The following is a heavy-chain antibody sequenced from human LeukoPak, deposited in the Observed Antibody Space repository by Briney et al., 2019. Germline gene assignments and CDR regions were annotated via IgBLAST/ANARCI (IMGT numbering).Heavy chain of an antibody. CDR3: AKGGVPGGYSYATGFHY. J-gene: IGHJ4*02. Sequence: GGSLRLSCSASGFTFSTYAMNWVRQAPGKGLEWVSYISGSGGVKYHADSVKGRFTISRDNSKSTLYLQMNSLRAEDTAVYYCAKGGVPGGYSYATGFHYWGQGTLVTVSS. CDR1: GFTFSTYA. V-gene: IGHV3-23*01. D-gene: IGHD5-18*01. CDR2: ISGSGGVK.